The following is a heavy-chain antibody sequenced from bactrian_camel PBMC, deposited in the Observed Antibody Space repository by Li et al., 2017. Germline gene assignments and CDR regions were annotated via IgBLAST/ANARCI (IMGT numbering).Heavy chain of an antibody. Sequence: DVQLVESGGGSVQAGGSLRLSCAASAYISSSYCMGWFRQAPGEEREVVARIRFGGGSPYYADSVKGRFTISQDNAKNTLYLQMNSLKPEDTAMYYCARSKFQSQCALDNSGISYWGQGTQVTVS. CDR3: ARSKFQSQCALDNSGISY. D-gene: IGHD1*01. J-gene: IGHJ4*01. V-gene: IGHV3S59*01. CDR2: IRFGGGSP. CDR1: AYISSSYC.